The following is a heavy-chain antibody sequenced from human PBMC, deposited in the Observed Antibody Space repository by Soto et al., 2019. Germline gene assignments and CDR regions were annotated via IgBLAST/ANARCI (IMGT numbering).Heavy chain of an antibody. CDR2: IYWNDDK. CDR1: GFSLSTSGVG. D-gene: IGHD6-6*01. Sequence: SGPTLVNPTQTLTLTCTFSGFSLSTSGVGVGWIRQPPGKALEWLALIYWNDDKRYSPSLKSRLTITKDTSKNQVVLTMTNMDPVDTATYYCARSRSIAALNWFAPWGQGTLVTVSS. CDR3: ARSRSIAALNWFAP. V-gene: IGHV2-5*01. J-gene: IGHJ5*02.